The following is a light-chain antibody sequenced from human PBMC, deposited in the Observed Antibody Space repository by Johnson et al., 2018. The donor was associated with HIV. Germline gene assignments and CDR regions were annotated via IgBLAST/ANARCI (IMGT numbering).Light chain of an antibody. CDR1: SSNIGNNY. Sequence: QSVLTQPPSVSAAPGQKVTISCSGSSSNIGNNYVSWYQQLPGTAPKLLIYENNKLPSGIPDRFSGSKSGTSATLGITGLQTGDEAEYYCGTWESSLSGTDVFGTGTKVTVL. CDR3: GTWESSLSGTDV. CDR2: ENN. J-gene: IGLJ1*01. V-gene: IGLV1-51*02.